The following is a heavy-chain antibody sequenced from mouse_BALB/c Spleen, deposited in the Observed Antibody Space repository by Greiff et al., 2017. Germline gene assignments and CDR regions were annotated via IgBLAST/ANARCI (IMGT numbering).Heavy chain of an antibody. CDR3: ARRRLLWYFDV. CDR2: ISYSGST. J-gene: IGHJ1*01. CDR1: GYSITSDYA. Sequence: EVKLMESGPGLVKPSQSLSLTCTVTGYSITSDYAWNWIRQFPGNKLEWMGYISYSGSTSYNPSLKSRISITRDTSKNQFFLQLNSVTTEDTATYYCARRRLLWYFDVWGAGTTVTVSS. D-gene: IGHD2-3*01. V-gene: IGHV3-2*02.